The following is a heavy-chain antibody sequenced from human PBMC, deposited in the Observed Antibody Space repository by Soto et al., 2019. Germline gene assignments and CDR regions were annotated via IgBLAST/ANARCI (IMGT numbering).Heavy chain of an antibody. V-gene: IGHV3-53*01. D-gene: IGHD2-8*01. Sequence: GGSLRLSCAASGFTVSNNYMSWVRQAPGKGLESVSVLYSDGSTNYADSVKGRFTISRDIPKNTLNLQMNSLRDEDTALYYCTTAFCTDGSSCGFDYWGQGTLVTVSS. CDR2: LYSDGST. J-gene: IGHJ4*02. CDR3: TTAFCTDGSSCGFDY. CDR1: GFTVSNNY.